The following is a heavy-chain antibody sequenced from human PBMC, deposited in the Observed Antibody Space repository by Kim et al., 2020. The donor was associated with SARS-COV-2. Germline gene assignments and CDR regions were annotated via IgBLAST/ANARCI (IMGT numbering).Heavy chain of an antibody. CDR2: INQDGSEK. Sequence: GGSLRLSCAASGFTFSSYWMSWVRQAPGKGLEWVSNINQDGSEKYYVDSVKGRFTISRDNAKNSLYLQMNSLRAEDTAVYYCARRGPRWYRGCYSDYWGQGTLVTVSS. CDR3: ARRGPRWYRGCYSDY. V-gene: IGHV3-7*01. D-gene: IGHD1-26*01. CDR1: GFTFSSYW. J-gene: IGHJ4*02.